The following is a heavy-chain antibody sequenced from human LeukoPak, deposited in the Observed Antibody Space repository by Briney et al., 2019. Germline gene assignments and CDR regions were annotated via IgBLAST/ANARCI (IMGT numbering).Heavy chain of an antibody. V-gene: IGHV4-38-2*02. Sequence: SETLSLTCTVSDYSISRAYYWGWIRQPPGKGLEWIGIIYHSGSTYYNPSLKSRVTISVDTSKNQFSLKLSSVTAADTAVYYCARVSGRFTWYFDLWGRGTLVTVSS. CDR1: DYSISRAYY. CDR3: ARVSGRFTWYFDL. J-gene: IGHJ2*01. CDR2: IYHSGST.